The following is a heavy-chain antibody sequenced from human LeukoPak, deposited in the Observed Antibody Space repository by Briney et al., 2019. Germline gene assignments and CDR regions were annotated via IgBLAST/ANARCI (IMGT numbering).Heavy chain of an antibody. V-gene: IGHV4-4*02. D-gene: IGHD1-26*01. CDR1: GGSISSSNW. Sequence: SGTLSLTCAVSGGSISSSNWWSWVRQPPGKGLEWIGEIYHSGSTNYNPSLKSRVTISVDTSKNQFSLKLSSVTAADTAVYYCARMSERFRPKIDYWGQGTLVTVSS. CDR2: IYHSGST. CDR3: ARMSERFRPKIDY. J-gene: IGHJ4*02.